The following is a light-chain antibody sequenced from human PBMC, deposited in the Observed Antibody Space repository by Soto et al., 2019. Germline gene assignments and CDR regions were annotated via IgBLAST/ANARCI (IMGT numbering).Light chain of an antibody. CDR2: EGN. J-gene: IGLJ1*01. CDR1: VSDVGNFGP. V-gene: IGLV2-23*01. CDR3: CSYVGARTYV. Sequence: QSVLTQPASVSGSPGQSITISCTGSVSDVGNFGPVSWYQQHPGQVPKLIIYEGNRRPSGVSSRFSGSKSGNTVSLTISGLQAEDEADYYCCSYVGARTYVFGTGTKVTVL.